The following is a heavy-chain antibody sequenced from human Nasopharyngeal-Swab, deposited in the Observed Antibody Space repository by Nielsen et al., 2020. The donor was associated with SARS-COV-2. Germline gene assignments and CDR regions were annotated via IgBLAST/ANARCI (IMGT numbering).Heavy chain of an antibody. CDR2: ISSSSSYI. CDR3: ARDLGYYDSSGYYPGGGFDY. CDR1: GFTFSSYS. Sequence: GESLKISCAASGFTFSSYSMNWVRQAPGKGLEWVSSISSSSSYIYYADSVKGRFTISRDNAKNSLYLQMNSLRAEDTAVYYCARDLGYYDSSGYYPGGGFDYWGQGTLVTVSS. D-gene: IGHD3-22*01. J-gene: IGHJ4*02. V-gene: IGHV3-21*01.